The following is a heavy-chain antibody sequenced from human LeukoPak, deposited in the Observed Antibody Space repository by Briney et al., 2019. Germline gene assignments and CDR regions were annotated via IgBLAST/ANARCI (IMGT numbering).Heavy chain of an antibody. CDR1: GYTFSTYA. V-gene: IGHV1-3*01. J-gene: IGHJ6*02. CDR2: INVGNGNT. CDR3: ARGDYVLLWFGETRYYGMDV. D-gene: IGHD3-10*01. Sequence: ASVKVSCKASGYTFSTYAMHWVRQAPGQSLEWMGWINVGNGNTKYSQKFQGRVTIARDTSASTAYMELSSLRSEDTAVYFCARGDYVLLWFGETRYYGMDVWGQGTTVTVSS.